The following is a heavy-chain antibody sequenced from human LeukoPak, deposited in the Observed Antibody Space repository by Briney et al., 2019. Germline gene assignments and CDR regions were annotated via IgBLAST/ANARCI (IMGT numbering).Heavy chain of an antibody. J-gene: IGHJ5*02. V-gene: IGHV4-34*01. CDR3: AREGTSETHLNWFDP. CDR2: INHSGRT. Sequence: SGTLSLTCAVYGGSFSGYYCSWIRQPPWKGGEGVGEINHSGRTNYNPSLKSRVTISVDTSKNQLYPKLRYVNAADPAVYYCAREGTSETHLNWFDPWGKGNLVTVSS. D-gene: IGHD2-2*01. CDR1: GGSFSGYY.